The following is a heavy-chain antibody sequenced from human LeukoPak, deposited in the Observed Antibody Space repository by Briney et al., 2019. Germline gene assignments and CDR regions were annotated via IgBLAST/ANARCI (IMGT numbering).Heavy chain of an antibody. CDR2: IGGSGSST. J-gene: IGHJ4*02. CDR1: GFTFSNYG. Sequence: GGSLRLSCAASGFTFSNYGMSWVRQAPGKGLEWVSDIGGSGSSTYYADSVKGRFTISRDNSKNTLYLQMNSLRAEDTAVYYCAKGEIVATPNGDYWGQGTLVTVSS. D-gene: IGHD5-12*01. V-gene: IGHV3-23*01. CDR3: AKGEIVATPNGDY.